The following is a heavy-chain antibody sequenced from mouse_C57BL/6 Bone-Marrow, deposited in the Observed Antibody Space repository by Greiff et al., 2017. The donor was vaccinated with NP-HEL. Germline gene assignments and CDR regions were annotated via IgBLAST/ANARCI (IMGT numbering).Heavy chain of an antibody. D-gene: IGHD2-4*01. CDR3: ARSEIYYDYVDY. Sequence: QVQLQQSGAELVRPGTSVKVSCKASGYAFTNYLIEWVKQRPGQGLEWIGVINPGSGGTNYNEKFKGKATLTADKSSSTAYMQLSSLTSEDSAVYFCARSEIYYDYVDYWGQGTTLTVSS. J-gene: IGHJ2*01. CDR2: INPGSGGT. CDR1: GYAFTNYL. V-gene: IGHV1-54*01.